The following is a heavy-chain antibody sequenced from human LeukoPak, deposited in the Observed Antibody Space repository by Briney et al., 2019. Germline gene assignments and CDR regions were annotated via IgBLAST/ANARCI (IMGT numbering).Heavy chain of an antibody. J-gene: IGHJ4*02. CDR2: VCYNGST. CDR1: GDSISSYF. CDR3: ARVVGAYHYFDY. V-gene: IGHV4-59*01. Sequence: SETLSLTCSVSGDSISSYFWAWIRQPPGKGLEWIGYVCYNGSTIYNPSLRNRVAISIDTSKNQFSLKLSSATAADTAMYYCARVVGAYHYFDYWGQGTLVTVSS. D-gene: IGHD2-15*01.